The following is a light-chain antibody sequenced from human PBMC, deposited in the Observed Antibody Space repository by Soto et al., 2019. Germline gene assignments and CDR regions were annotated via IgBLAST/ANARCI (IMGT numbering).Light chain of an antibody. CDR1: QSVRTY. CDR3: QQYGSSPRT. Sequence: IVPTDSPGSMSLSPVERATLSCRACQSVRTYLAWYQVKPGQAPRLLIHDASRRASGVPARFSGSGSGTDFTLTISRLEPEDFAVYYCQQYGSSPRTFGQGTKVDI. CDR2: DAS. J-gene: IGKJ1*01. V-gene: IGKV3-20*01.